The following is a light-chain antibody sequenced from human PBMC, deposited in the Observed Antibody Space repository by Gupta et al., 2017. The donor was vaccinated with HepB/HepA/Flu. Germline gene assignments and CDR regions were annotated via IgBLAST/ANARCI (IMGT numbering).Light chain of an antibody. J-gene: IGLJ3*02. Sequence: QSAPTQPASVSGSPGQSITISCTEPSSGVYWYQQHPGKAPQLMIYDVSKRPARVSYRFSGSKSGNTASPTISELQAEDEADYYCSSYMSTSALAVFGGGTKLTVL. CDR1: SSGV. CDR3: SSYMSTSALAV. CDR2: DVS. V-gene: IGLV2-14*01.